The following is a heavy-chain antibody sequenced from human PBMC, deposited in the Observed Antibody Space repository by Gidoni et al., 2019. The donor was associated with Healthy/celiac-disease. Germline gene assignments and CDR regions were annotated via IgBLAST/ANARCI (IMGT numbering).Heavy chain of an antibody. D-gene: IGHD2-21*01. CDR1: GGSISSYY. Sequence: QVQLQESGPGLVKPSETLSLTCTVSGGSISSYYWSWIRQPPGKGLEWIGYIYYSGSTNYNPSLKSRVTISVDTSKNQFSLKLSSVTAADTAVYYCARGEMGPGPDYYMDVWGKGTTVTVSS. CDR3: ARGEMGPGPDYYMDV. J-gene: IGHJ6*03. V-gene: IGHV4-59*01. CDR2: IYYSGST.